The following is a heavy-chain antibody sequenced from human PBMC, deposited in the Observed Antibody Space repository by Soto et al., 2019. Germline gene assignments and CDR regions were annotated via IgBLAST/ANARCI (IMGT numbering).Heavy chain of an antibody. V-gene: IGHV3-30-3*01. Sequence: GGSLRLSCAASGFTFSNYVIHWVRQAPGKGLEWVALISHDGSNKQYPDSVRGRFTISRDNSKNTLSLQMDNLGADDTAVYYCVTEDESSGHAGTFHHWGQGSQVTVSS. J-gene: IGHJ1*01. CDR2: ISHDGSNK. D-gene: IGHD3-22*01. CDR3: VTEDESSGHAGTFHH. CDR1: GFTFSNYV.